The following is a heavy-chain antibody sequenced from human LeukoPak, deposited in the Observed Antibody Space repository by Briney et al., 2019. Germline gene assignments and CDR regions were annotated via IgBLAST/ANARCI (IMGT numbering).Heavy chain of an antibody. CDR3: ARFQLWYYFDY. Sequence: SETLSLTCAVYGGSFRDYSWSWIRQPPGKGLEWIGEINHSGSTNYNPSLKSRVTISVDTSKNQFSLKLSSVTAADTAVYYCARFQLWYYFDYWGQGTLVTVSS. D-gene: IGHD5-18*01. CDR1: GGSFRDYS. CDR2: INHSGST. J-gene: IGHJ4*02. V-gene: IGHV4-34*01.